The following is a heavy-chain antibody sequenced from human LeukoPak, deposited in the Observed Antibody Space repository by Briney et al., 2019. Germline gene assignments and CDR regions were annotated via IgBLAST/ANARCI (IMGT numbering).Heavy chain of an antibody. D-gene: IGHD5-24*01. CDR2: IYTSGST. Sequence: SETLSLTCTVSGGSLSSGSYYWSWIRQPAGKGLEWIGRIYTSGSTNYNPSLKSRVTISVDTSKNQFSLKLSSVTAADTAVYYCARDRRDGYNSHAFDIWGQGTMVTVSS. J-gene: IGHJ3*02. CDR3: ARDRRDGYNSHAFDI. V-gene: IGHV4-61*02. CDR1: GGSLSSGSYY.